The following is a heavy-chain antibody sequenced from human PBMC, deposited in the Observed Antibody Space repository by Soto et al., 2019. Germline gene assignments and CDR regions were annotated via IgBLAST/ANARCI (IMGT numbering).Heavy chain of an antibody. V-gene: IGHV3-23*01. CDR2: MSRTGDNT. J-gene: IGHJ4*02. CDR1: GFTFSIYA. D-gene: IGHD3-22*01. CDR3: AKDQSNSNPLYYFDF. Sequence: PGGSLRLSCAASGFTFSIYAMTWVRQSPGKGLEWVSSMSRTGDNTYYADSLKGRFTISIDNSKNTLYLQMNSLRAEDTAIYYCAKDQSNSNPLYYFDFWGPGTLVTVSS.